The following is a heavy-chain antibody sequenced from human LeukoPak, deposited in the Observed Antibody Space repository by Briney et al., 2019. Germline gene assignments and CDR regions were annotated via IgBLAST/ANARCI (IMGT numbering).Heavy chain of an antibody. CDR1: GFIFSSYG. V-gene: IGHV3-23*01. CDR3: AKERYSSSWYYRGDFDY. CDR2: ISGSGGST. J-gene: IGHJ4*02. D-gene: IGHD6-13*01. Sequence: GGSLRLSCAASGFIFSSYGMSWVRQAPGRGLEWVSAISGSGGSTYYADSVKGRFTISRDNSKNTLYLQMNSLRAEDTAVYYCAKERYSSSWYYRGDFDYWGQGTLVTVSS.